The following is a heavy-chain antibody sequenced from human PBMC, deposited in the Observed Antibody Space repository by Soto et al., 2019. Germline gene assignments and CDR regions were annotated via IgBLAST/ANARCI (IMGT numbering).Heavy chain of an antibody. CDR1: GGSISSYY. CDR2: IYYSGST. CDR3: ARVGAAGTIDP. D-gene: IGHD6-13*01. Sequence: SETLSLTCTVSGGSISSYYWSWIRQPPGKGLEWIGYIYYSGSTNYNPSLKSRVTISVDTSKSQFSLKLSSVTAADTAVYYCARVGAAGTIDPWGQGTLVTSPQ. V-gene: IGHV4-59*08. J-gene: IGHJ5*02.